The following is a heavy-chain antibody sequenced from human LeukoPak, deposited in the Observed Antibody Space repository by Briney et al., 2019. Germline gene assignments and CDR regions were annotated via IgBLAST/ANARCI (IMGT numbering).Heavy chain of an antibody. CDR1: GGSISSSSYY. CDR2: INHSGST. J-gene: IGHJ4*02. Sequence: PSETLSLTCTVSGGSISSSSYYWSWIRQPPGKGLEWIGEINHSGSTNYNPSLKSRVTISVDTSKNQFSLKLSSVTAADTAVYYCARQTGFSGIRIRRDKARVDYWGQGTLVTVSS. CDR3: ARQTGFSGIRIRRDKARVDY. D-gene: IGHD5-18*01. V-gene: IGHV4-39*01.